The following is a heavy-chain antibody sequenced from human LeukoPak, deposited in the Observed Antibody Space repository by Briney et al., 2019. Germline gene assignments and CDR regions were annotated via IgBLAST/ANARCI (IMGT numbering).Heavy chain of an antibody. CDR3: ARDLDSSGYYPDY. Sequence: GGSLRLSCAASGFXFSSYGIHWVRQAPGKGLEWVAVIWYDGTNKYYANSVKGRFTISRDNSKNTLHLQMNSLRAEDTAVYYCARDLDSSGYYPDYWGQGTLVTVSS. CDR2: IWYDGTNK. J-gene: IGHJ4*02. D-gene: IGHD3-22*01. V-gene: IGHV3-33*01. CDR1: GFXFSSYG.